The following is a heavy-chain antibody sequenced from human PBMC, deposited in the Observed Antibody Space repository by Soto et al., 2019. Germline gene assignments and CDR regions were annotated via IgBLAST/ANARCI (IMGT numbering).Heavy chain of an antibody. J-gene: IGHJ5*02. CDR1: GGTFSSYA. CDR2: IIPIFGTA. D-gene: IGHD6-13*01. Sequence: QVQLVQSGAEVKKPGSSVKVSCKASGGTFSSYAISWVRQAPGQGLGWMGGIIPIFGTANYAQKFQGRVTITADKSTSTAYMELSSLRSEDTAVYYCARLNVAAAVLKGWFDPWGQGTLVTVSS. V-gene: IGHV1-69*06. CDR3: ARLNVAAAVLKGWFDP.